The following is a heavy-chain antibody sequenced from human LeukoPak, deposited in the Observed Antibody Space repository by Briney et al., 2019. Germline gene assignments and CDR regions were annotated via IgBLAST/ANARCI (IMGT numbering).Heavy chain of an antibody. CDR3: ARDPVGLLYVDY. CDR1: GFTFSSYG. CDR2: IKQDGSEK. Sequence: GGSLRLSCAASGFTFSSYGMHWVRQAPGKGLEWVANIKQDGSEKYYVDSVKGRFTISRDSAKNSLYLQMNSLRAEDTAVYFCARDPVGLLYVDYWGQGTLVTVSS. V-gene: IGHV3-7*01. J-gene: IGHJ4*02. D-gene: IGHD3-3*01.